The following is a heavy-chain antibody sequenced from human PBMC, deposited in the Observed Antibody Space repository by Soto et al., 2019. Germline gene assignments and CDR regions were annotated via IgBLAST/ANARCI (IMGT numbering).Heavy chain of an antibody. V-gene: IGHV1-18*01. CDR2: ISAYNGNT. CDR1: GYTFTSYG. J-gene: IGHJ4*02. CDR3: ARCDYIWGSYRPPGDS. D-gene: IGHD3-16*02. Sequence: GASVKVSCKASGYTFTSYGISWVRQAPGQGLEWMGWISAYNGNTNYAQKLQGRVTMTTDTPTSTAYMELRSLRSDDTAVYYCARCDYIWGSYRPPGDSWGQGTLVPVSS.